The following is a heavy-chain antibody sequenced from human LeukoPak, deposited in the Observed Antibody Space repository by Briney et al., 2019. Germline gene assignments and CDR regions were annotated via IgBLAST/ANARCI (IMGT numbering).Heavy chain of an antibody. CDR1: GYTFTSYA. CDR3: ARSGHCSSTSCPGGYFQH. Sequence: GASVKLSCKASGYTFTSYAMHWVRQAPGQRLEWMGWINAGNGNTKYSQKFQGRVTITRDTSASTAYMELSSLRSEDTAVYYCARSGHCSSTSCPGGYFQHWGQGTLVTVSS. CDR2: INAGNGNT. D-gene: IGHD2-2*01. J-gene: IGHJ1*01. V-gene: IGHV1-3*01.